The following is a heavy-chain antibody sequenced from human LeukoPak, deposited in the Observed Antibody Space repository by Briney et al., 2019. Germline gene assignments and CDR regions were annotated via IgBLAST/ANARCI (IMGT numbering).Heavy chain of an antibody. J-gene: IGHJ6*02. CDR2: IYYSGST. CDR3: ARSKRGYDILTGYYPNGMDV. Sequence: SETLSLTCTVSGGSISSYYWSWTRQPPGKGLEWIRYIYYSGSTNYNPSLKSRVTISVDTSKNQFSLKLSSVTAADTAVYYCARSKRGYDILTGYYPNGMDVWGQGTTLTVSS. V-gene: IGHV4-59*08. D-gene: IGHD3-9*01. CDR1: GGSISSYY.